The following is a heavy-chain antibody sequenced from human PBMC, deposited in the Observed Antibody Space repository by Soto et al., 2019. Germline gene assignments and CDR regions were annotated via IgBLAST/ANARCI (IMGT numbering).Heavy chain of an antibody. CDR3: ARFDVATAIFDY. Sequence: QVQLVQSGAEVKKPGSSVKVSCKASGGTFSSYAISWVRQAPGQGLEWMGGSIPIFGTANYAQKFQGRVTITADKSTSTAYMELSSLSSEDTAVYDWARFDVATAIFDYWGQGTLVTVSS. CDR2: SIPIFGTA. J-gene: IGHJ4*02. V-gene: IGHV1-69*06. CDR1: GGTFSSYA. D-gene: IGHD5-18*01.